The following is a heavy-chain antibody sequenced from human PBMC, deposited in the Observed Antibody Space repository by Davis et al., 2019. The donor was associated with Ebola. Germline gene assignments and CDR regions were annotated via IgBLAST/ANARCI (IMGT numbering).Heavy chain of an antibody. J-gene: IGHJ4*02. CDR3: ARYSSAWYATGYYFDY. CDR2: IYYSGST. Sequence: SETLSLTCTVSGGSVSSGGYYWNWIRQPPGKGLEWIGYIYYSGSTDYSPSLRGRVTISLDTSKNQFSLRLSSVTAADTAVYYCARYSSAWYATGYYFDYWGQGTLVTVSS. D-gene: IGHD6-13*01. CDR1: GGSVSSGGYY. V-gene: IGHV4-61*08.